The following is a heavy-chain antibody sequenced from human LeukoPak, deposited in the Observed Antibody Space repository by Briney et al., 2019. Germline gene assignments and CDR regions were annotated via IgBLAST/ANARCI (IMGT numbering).Heavy chain of an antibody. D-gene: IGHD3-16*01. Sequence: GGTLRLSCAASGFTFSSYSMNWVRQAPGKGLEWVSSISRSSSYIYYVDSVKGRFTISRDNAKNSLYLQMNSLRVEDTAVYYCARDGLGFDYWGQGTLVTVSS. J-gene: IGHJ4*02. V-gene: IGHV3-21*01. CDR1: GFTFSSYS. CDR2: ISRSSSYI. CDR3: ARDGLGFDY.